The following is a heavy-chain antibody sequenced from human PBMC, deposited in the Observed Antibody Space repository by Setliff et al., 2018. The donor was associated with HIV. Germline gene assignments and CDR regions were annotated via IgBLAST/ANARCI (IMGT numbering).Heavy chain of an antibody. CDR2: ISIHNGNS. D-gene: IGHD1-26*01. V-gene: IGHV1-18*01. Sequence: SVKVSCKASGYNFGSYGLSWVRQAPGQGLEWMGWISIHNGNSNSPQKFEDRVTLTFDTSTSTAYLDLRSLRSDDTAVYYCARDRNIILRGGSYYYMDVWGTGTTVTV. CDR3: ARDRNIILRGGSYYYMDV. CDR1: GYNFGSYG. J-gene: IGHJ6*03.